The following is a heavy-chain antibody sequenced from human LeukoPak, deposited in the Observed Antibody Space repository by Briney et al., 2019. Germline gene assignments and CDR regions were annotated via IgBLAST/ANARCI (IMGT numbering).Heavy chain of an antibody. J-gene: IGHJ3*02. D-gene: IGHD3-22*01. CDR3: ARGAYYYDSSGEGGAFDI. CDR1: GFTFSSYA. CDR2: ISYDGSNK. Sequence: PGRSLRLSCAVSGFTFSSYAMHWVRQAPGKGLEWVALISYDGSNKYYADSVKGRFTISRDNSKNTLYLQMNSLRAEDTAVYYCARGAYYYDSSGEGGAFDIWGQGTVVTVSS. V-gene: IGHV3-30-3*01.